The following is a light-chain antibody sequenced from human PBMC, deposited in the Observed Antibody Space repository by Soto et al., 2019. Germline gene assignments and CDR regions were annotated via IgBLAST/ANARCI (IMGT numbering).Light chain of an antibody. CDR1: QDISRY. CDR3: QQYDNLPLT. Sequence: DIQMTQSPSSLSSSVGDIVTITCQASQDISRYLNWYQHKPGKAPKLLIYDASNLETRVPSRFSGSGSGTDFTFTISSLQPEDFATYYCQQYDNLPLTFGGGTKVDIK. V-gene: IGKV1-33*01. CDR2: DAS. J-gene: IGKJ4*01.